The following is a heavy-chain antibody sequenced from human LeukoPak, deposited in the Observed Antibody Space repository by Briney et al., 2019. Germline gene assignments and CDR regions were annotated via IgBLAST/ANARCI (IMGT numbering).Heavy chain of an antibody. D-gene: IGHD4-17*01. CDR2: DGSTT. CDR3: ARGRYGDYH. J-gene: IGHJ4*02. V-gene: IGHV3-74*01. Sequence: DGSTTTYADSVKGRFTISRENAKSTLYLHMNILRVKDTAVYYCARGRYGDYHWGQGILVTVSS.